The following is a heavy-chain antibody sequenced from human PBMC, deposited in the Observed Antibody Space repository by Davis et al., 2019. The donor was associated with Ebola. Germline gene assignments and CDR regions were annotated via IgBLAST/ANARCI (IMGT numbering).Heavy chain of an antibody. D-gene: IGHD4-17*01. Sequence: SQTLSLTCAVYGGSFSGYYWSWIRQPPGKGLEWIGEINHSGSTNYNPSLKSRVTISVDTSKNQFSLKLSSVTAADTALYYCARAWDGDYHFDYWGQGTLVTVSS. J-gene: IGHJ4*02. CDR3: ARAWDGDYHFDY. V-gene: IGHV4-34*01. CDR1: GGSFSGYY. CDR2: INHSGST.